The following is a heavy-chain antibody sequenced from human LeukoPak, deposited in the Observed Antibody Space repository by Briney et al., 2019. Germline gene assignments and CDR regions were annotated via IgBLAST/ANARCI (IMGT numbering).Heavy chain of an antibody. Sequence: ASVKVSCKASGYTFTSYGISWVRQAPGQGLEWMGWISAYNGNTNYAQKLQGRATMTTDTSTSTAYMELRSLRSDDTAVYYGARGPPGYDILTGYYGITNFYYWGQGTLVTVSS. CDR3: ARGPPGYDILTGYYGITNFYY. V-gene: IGHV1-18*01. CDR1: GYTFTSYG. D-gene: IGHD3-9*01. CDR2: ISAYNGNT. J-gene: IGHJ4*02.